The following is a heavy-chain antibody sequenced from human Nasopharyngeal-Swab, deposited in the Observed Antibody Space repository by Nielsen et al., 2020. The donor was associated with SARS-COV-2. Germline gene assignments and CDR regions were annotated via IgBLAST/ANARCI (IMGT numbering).Heavy chain of an antibody. CDR2: IYFRGST. CDR3: ARAGIATPGSSWFDP. D-gene: IGHD6-13*01. J-gene: IGHJ5*02. CDR1: GGSISSDNYY. V-gene: IGHV4-61*02. Sequence: SDTLSLTFTVSGGSISSDNYYWSWIRQPPGKGMEWIGRIYFRGSTNYSPSLKSRVTISVDTSKNQFSLKLSSVTAADTAVYYCARAGIATPGSSWFDPWGQGALVTVSS.